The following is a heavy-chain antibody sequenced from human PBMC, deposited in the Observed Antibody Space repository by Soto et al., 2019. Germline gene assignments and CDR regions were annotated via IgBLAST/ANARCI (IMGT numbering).Heavy chain of an antibody. CDR2: IYPGESDT. CDR3: AKDKCESRTIDAFMGWDPFRMDA. V-gene: IGHV5-51*01. CDR1: GYTFTDYW. Sequence: GESLKISCKTSGYTFTDYWIGWVRQMPGKGLEWVGIIYPGESDTRYNASFRGLVTISADTSISTAYLQWSSLKASDRAMYYCAKDKCESRTIDAFMGWDPFRMDAWGQGARSPSPQ. J-gene: IGHJ6*01. D-gene: IGHD1-26*01.